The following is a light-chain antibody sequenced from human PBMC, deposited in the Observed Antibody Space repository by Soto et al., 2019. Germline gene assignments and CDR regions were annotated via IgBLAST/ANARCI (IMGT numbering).Light chain of an antibody. Sequence: QSVLTQPASVSGSPGQSISISCTGTSSDVGRYNSVSWYQQHPGKVPKLIIYEVTNRPSGVSNRFSGSKSGNTASLTISGLQADDEADYYCSSYAGRSTFEGFGGGTKLTVL. V-gene: IGLV2-14*01. CDR2: EVT. CDR3: SSYAGRSTFEG. CDR1: SSDVGRYNS. J-gene: IGLJ3*02.